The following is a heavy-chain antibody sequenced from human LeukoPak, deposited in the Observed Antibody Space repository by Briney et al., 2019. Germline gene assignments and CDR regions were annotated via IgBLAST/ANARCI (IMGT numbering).Heavy chain of an antibody. CDR2: ISAYNGNT. CDR1: GYTFTSYG. V-gene: IGHV1-18*04. CDR3: ARVRLGSSSPYYYGMDV. Sequence: EASVKVSCKASGYTFTSYGISWVRQAPGQGLEWMGWISAYNGNTNYAQKLQGRVTMTTDTSTSTAYTELRSLRSDDTAVYYCARVRLGSSSPYYYGMDVWGKGTTVTVSS. D-gene: IGHD6-13*01. J-gene: IGHJ6*04.